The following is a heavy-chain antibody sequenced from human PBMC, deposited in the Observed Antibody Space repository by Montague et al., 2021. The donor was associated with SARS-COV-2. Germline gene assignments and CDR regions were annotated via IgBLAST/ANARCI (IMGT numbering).Heavy chain of an antibody. D-gene: IGHD3-10*01. J-gene: IGHJ5*02. Sequence: LSLPFPFSGGSIRSRTYYWGWIRQPPGKGLEWIGSIYYSGSTYYNPSLKSRVTISVDTSKNQFSLKLNSVTAADTAVYFCVRVRGSGWFDPWGQGILVTVSS. CDR3: VRVRGSGWFDP. CDR1: GGSIRSRTYY. CDR2: IYYSGST. V-gene: IGHV4-39*01.